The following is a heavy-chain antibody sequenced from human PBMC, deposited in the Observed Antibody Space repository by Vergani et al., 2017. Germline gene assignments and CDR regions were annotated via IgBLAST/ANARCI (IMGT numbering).Heavy chain of an antibody. CDR3: ARARAARPNAFDI. V-gene: IGHV3-13*01. Sequence: EVQLVESGGGLVQPGGSLRLSCAASGFTFSSYDMHWVRQPTGKCLELVSAIGTTGDTGDTYYPGSVKGRFTISRENAKNSLYLQMNSLRAGDTAVYYCARARAARPNAFDIWGQGTMVTVSS. J-gene: IGHJ3*02. CDR2: IGTTGDTGDT. D-gene: IGHD6-6*01. CDR1: GFTFSSYD.